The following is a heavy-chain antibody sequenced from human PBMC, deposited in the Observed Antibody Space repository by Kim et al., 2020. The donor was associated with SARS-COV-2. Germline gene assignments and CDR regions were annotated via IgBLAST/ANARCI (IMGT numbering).Heavy chain of an antibody. J-gene: IGHJ3*01. CDR1: GFTFSDYY. Sequence: GGSLRLSCAASGFTFSDYYMSWVRQAPGKGLEWISYISGSSVTISYADSVKGRFTISRDNAENSLYLQMNSLRADDTAVYYCAGSYRGIFGFDFWGQGT. D-gene: IGHD1-26*01. CDR2: ISGSSVTI. V-gene: IGHV3-11*01. CDR3: AGSYRGIFGFDF.